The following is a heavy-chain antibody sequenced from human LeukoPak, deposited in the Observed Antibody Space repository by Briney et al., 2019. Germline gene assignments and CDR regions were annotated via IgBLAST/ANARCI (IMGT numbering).Heavy chain of an antibody. Sequence: PSETLSLTCTVSGGSISSYYWSWIRQPAGKGLEWIGRIYTSGSTNYNPSLKSRVTISVGKSKNQFSLKLSSVTAADTAVYYCARGIGATNRYYYYYYYMVVWAKGTTVTASS. D-gene: IGHD1-26*01. CDR2: IYTSGST. CDR3: ARGIGATNRYYYYYYYMVV. J-gene: IGHJ6*03. V-gene: IGHV4-4*07. CDR1: GGSISSYY.